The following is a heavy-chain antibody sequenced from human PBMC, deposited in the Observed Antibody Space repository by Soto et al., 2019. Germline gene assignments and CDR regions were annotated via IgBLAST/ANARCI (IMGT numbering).Heavy chain of an antibody. CDR3: ARGDYGRYYYYGMDD. Sequence: QVQLVQSGAEVKKPGSSVKVSCKASGGTFSSYAISWVRQAPGQGLEWMGGIIPIFGTANYAQKFQGRVTITADESTGTAHLELSRLRSEVTAVYYCARGDYGRYYYYGMDDWGQGSTVTVSS. V-gene: IGHV1-69*01. J-gene: IGHJ6*02. CDR2: IIPIFGTA. D-gene: IGHD4-17*01. CDR1: GGTFSSYA.